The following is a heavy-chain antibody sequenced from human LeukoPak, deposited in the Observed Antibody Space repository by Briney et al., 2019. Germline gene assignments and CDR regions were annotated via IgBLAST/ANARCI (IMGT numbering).Heavy chain of an antibody. J-gene: IGHJ4*02. CDR3: AKGQKHDFWSGHSHVYFDY. D-gene: IGHD3-3*01. CDR1: GFTFSSYA. CDR2: ISDSGDTT. V-gene: IGHV3-23*01. Sequence: GGSLRLSCAASGFTFSSYAIAWVRQAPGKGLEWVSTISDSGDTTYYADSVKGRFTISRDNSKNTLYLQMNSLRAEDTAIYFCAKGQKHDFWSGHSHVYFDYWGQGALVTVSS.